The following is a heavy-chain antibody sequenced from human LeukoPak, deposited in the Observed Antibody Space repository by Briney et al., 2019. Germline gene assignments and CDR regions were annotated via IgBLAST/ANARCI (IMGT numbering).Heavy chain of an antibody. CDR3: ARAYYDSSEYYGMDV. V-gene: IGHV1-8*01. CDR2: MNPNSGNT. Sequence: GASVKVSCKASGYTFTSYDINWVRQATGQGLEWMGWMNPNSGNTGYAQKFQGRVTMTRNTSISTAYMELSSLRSEDTAVYYCARAYYDSSEYYGMDVWGQGTTVTVSS. J-gene: IGHJ6*02. CDR1: GYTFTSYD. D-gene: IGHD3-22*01.